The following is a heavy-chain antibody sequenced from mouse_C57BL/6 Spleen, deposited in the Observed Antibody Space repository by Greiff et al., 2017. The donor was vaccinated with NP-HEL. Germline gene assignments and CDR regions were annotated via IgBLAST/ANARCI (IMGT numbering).Heavy chain of an antibody. CDR3: ARSYSNYQDY. J-gene: IGHJ2*01. Sequence: QVQLQQPGAELVKPGASVKLSCKASGYTFTSYWMQWVKQRPGQGLEWIGEIDPSDSYTNYNQKFKGKATLTVDTSSSTAYMQLSSLTSEDAADYYCARSYSNYQDYWGQGTTLTVSS. CDR1: GYTFTSYW. CDR2: IDPSDSYT. D-gene: IGHD2-5*01. V-gene: IGHV1-50*01.